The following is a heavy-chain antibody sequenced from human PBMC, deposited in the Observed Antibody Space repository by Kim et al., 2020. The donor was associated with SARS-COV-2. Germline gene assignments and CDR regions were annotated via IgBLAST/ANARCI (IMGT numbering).Heavy chain of an antibody. CDR3: ARANATWFDP. CDR2: ISSSARFI. V-gene: IGHV3-21*01. Sequence: GGSLRLSCAASGFTFNDYNMNWVRQAPGKGLEWVSFISSSARFIYYADSMKGRFTISRDNAKKSLYLQMNSLRAEDTALYYCARANATWFDPWGQGTLVTVS. J-gene: IGHJ5*02. CDR1: GFTFNDYN.